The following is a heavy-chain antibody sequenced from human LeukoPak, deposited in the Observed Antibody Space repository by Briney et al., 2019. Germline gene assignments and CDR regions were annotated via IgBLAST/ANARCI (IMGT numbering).Heavy chain of an antibody. CDR1: GYTFTSYA. CDR3: ARDRTSYYDSRGYTFDY. V-gene: IGHV1-3*04. J-gene: IGHJ4*02. CDR2: INTGNGDT. Sequence: ASVKVSCKASGYTFTSYAMDWVRQAPGQRLEWMGWINTGNGDTKYSQKFQGRVTITRDTSASTAYMGLSSLRSEDTAVYYCARDRTSYYDSRGYTFDYWGQGTLVIVSS. D-gene: IGHD3-22*01.